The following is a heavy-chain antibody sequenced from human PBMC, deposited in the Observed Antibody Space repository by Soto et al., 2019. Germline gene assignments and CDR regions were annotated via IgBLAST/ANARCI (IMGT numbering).Heavy chain of an antibody. D-gene: IGHD3-22*01. CDR2: ISFDGSNE. Sequence: QVRLVESGGGVVQPGRSLRLSCAASGLTFRNYGFHWVRQAPGKGLEWVAVISFDGSNEYYVDSVKGRFTISRDDSKNTVYLQMNSLRPEDTGLYYCAKDWHYYGRSGPSVTTVYSIDVCGQGTAVTVS. V-gene: IGHV3-30*18. CDR3: AKDWHYYGRSGPSVTTVYSIDV. CDR1: GLTFRNYG. J-gene: IGHJ6*02.